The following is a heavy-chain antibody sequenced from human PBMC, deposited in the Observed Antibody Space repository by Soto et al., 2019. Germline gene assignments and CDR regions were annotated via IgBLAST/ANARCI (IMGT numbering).Heavy chain of an antibody. CDR2: IIPIIGII. CDR1: GGTFSTYT. J-gene: IGHJ5*02. D-gene: IGHD3-22*01. V-gene: IGHV1-69*08. CDR3: AGDPDSHYNDSHASSYP. Sequence: QVQLVQSGAEVKKPGSSVKVSCKASGGTFSTYTITWVRQAPGQGLEWMGRIIPIIGIIIYAQKFQGRVTITADKFTGTAYMELTRLRSHDTAVYYCAGDPDSHYNDSHASSYPWGQGTLVTVSS.